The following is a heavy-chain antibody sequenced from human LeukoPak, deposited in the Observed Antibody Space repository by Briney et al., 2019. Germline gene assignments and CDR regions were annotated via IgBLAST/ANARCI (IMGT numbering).Heavy chain of an antibody. J-gene: IGHJ5*02. CDR1: GFTFSIYA. Sequence: PGGSLRLSCAASGFTFSIYAMNWVCQAPGKGLEWVSAISFNGGSTYYADSVKGRFTISRDNSKNTLYLQMNSLRVEDTAVYYCAKSQPAAISWFDPWGQGTLVTVSS. D-gene: IGHD2-2*02. V-gene: IGHV3-23*01. CDR2: ISFNGGST. CDR3: AKSQPAAISWFDP.